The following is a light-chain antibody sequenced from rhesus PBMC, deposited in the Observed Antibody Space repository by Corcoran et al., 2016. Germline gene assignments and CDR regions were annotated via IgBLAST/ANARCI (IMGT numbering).Light chain of an antibody. Sequence: DIQMTQSPSSLSASVGDRVTITCQASQGISNWLAWYQQKPGKAPKLLIYAESKLQRGVPSRFSGGGSGKDFTLTISSLQPEDFATYYYPQHTSNPRTFGQGTKVEIK. V-gene: IGKV1-33*02. CDR1: QGISNW. CDR3: PQHTSNPRT. J-gene: IGKJ1*01. CDR2: AES.